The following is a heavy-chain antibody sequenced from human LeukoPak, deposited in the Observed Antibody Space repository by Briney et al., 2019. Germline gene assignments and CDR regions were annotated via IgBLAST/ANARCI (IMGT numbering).Heavy chain of an antibody. D-gene: IGHD3-10*01. CDR1: GGSISSYY. V-gene: IGHV4-59*01. Sequence: SETLSLTCTLSGGSISSYYWSWIRQPPGKGLEWIGYIYYSGSTNYNPSLKSRVTISVDTSKNQFSLKLSSVTAADTAVYYCARVGYYYGYDAFDIWGQGTMVTVSS. CDR3: ARVGYYYGYDAFDI. CDR2: IYYSGST. J-gene: IGHJ3*02.